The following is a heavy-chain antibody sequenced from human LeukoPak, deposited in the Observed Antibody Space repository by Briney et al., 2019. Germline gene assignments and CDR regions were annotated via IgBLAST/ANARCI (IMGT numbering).Heavy chain of an antibody. V-gene: IGHV4-39*07. CDR2: IYYTGST. D-gene: IGHD2-2*02. CDR3: ASGPAAILSY. Sequence: SETLSLTCTVSAGSISSSNYYWGWIRQPPGKGLEWIGSIYYTGSTYNNPSLKSRVTMSVDTSKNQFSLKLSSVTAADTAVYYCASGPAAILSYWGQGTLVTVSS. CDR1: AGSISSSNYY. J-gene: IGHJ4*02.